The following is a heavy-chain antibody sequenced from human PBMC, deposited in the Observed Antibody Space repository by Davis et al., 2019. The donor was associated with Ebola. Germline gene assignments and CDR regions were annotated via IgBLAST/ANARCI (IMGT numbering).Heavy chain of an antibody. D-gene: IGHD6-19*01. CDR1: GYTFGDFA. CDR3: TKGGWLDY. CDR2: ILAKAYGGTT. Sequence: PGGSLRLSCTVSGYTFGDFAVSWVRQAPGKGLDWVGVILAKAYGGTTHYAASVKGRFTISRDDSNSIAYLQMNNLETEDTALYYCTKGGWLDYWGQGTLVTVPS. J-gene: IGHJ4*02. V-gene: IGHV3-49*04.